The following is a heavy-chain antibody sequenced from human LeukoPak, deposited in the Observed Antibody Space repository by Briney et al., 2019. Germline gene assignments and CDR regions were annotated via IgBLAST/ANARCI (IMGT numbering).Heavy chain of an antibody. CDR1: GGSFSGYY. D-gene: IGHD5-18*01. Sequence: SETLSLTCAVYGGSFSGYYWSWIRQPPGKGLEWIGEINHSGSTNYNPSLKSRVTISVDTSKNQFSLKLSSVTAAGTAVYYCARSSLGYSYGFSPYQKRLFDYWGQGTLVTVSS. V-gene: IGHV4-34*01. CDR3: ARSSLGYSYGFSPYQKRLFDY. J-gene: IGHJ4*02. CDR2: INHSGST.